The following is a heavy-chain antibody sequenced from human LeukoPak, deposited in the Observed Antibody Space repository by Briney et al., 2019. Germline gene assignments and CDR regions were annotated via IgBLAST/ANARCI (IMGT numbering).Heavy chain of an antibody. J-gene: IGHJ4*02. Sequence: ASVKVSCKGSGYSFTSYWIGWVRQMPGKGLEWMGIIYPGDSDTRYSPSFQGQVTISADESISTAYLQWSSLKASDTAMYYCARRIDYGDYYYFDYWGQGTLVTVSS. V-gene: IGHV5-51*01. CDR3: ARRIDYGDYYYFDY. CDR1: GYSFTSYW. CDR2: IYPGDSDT. D-gene: IGHD4-17*01.